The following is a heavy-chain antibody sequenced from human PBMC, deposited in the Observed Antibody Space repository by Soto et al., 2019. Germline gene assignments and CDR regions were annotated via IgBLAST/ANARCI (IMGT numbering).Heavy chain of an antibody. CDR2: ISYDGRNK. J-gene: IGHJ4*01. Sequence: GPLRLSCAASVFMFSAYAMLWVRQAPGKGLEWVAAISYDGRNKYYADSIKGRFTISRDNSANTLFLQVNSLRREDTAMYYCARDPSPYTSGWYGIDFWGHGTLVTVSS. CDR1: VFMFSAYA. V-gene: IGHV3-30*04. CDR3: ARDPSPYTSGWYGIDF. D-gene: IGHD6-19*01.